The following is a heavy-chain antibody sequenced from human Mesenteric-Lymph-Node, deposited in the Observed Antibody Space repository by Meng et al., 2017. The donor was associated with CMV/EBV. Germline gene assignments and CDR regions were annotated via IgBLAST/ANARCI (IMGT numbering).Heavy chain of an antibody. CDR2: IHSSGTT. V-gene: IGHV3-53*01. Sequence: ETLSLTCAASGFTVSSNYMSWVRQAPGKGLERVSLIHSSGTTYYADSVKGRFTISRDNSKNSLHLHMNNLRAEDTAVYYCASHYISSSWNYFDYWGQGTLVTVSS. J-gene: IGHJ4*02. D-gene: IGHD6-13*01. CDR3: ASHYISSSWNYFDY. CDR1: GFTVSSNY.